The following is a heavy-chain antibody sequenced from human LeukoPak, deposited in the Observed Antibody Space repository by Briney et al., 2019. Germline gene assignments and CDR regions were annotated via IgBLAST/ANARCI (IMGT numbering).Heavy chain of an antibody. CDR2: ISGSGGNT. J-gene: IGHJ4*02. CDR1: GFTFSSYA. D-gene: IGHD3-3*01. V-gene: IGHV3-23*01. CDR3: AKEANQLRFLEWLLYFDY. Sequence: GGSLRLSCAASGFTFSSYAMSWVRQAPGKGLEWVSVISGSGGNTYYADSVKGRFTISRDNSKNTLYLQMNSLRAEDTAVYYCAKEANQLRFLEWLLYFDYWGQGTLVTVSS.